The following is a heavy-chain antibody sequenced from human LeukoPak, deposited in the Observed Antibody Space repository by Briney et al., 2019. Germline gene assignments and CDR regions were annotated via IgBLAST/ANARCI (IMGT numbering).Heavy chain of an antibody. J-gene: IGHJ3*02. D-gene: IGHD6-13*01. Sequence: GASVKVSCKASGYTFTGYYMHWVRQAPGQGLEWMGWINPNSGGTNYAQKFQGWVTMTRDTSISTAYMELSRLRSDDTAVYYCARAISYLSWSSSRYKRVGAFDIWGQGTMVTVSS. CDR1: GYTFTGYY. CDR2: INPNSGGT. CDR3: ARAISYLSWSSSRYKRVGAFDI. V-gene: IGHV1-2*04.